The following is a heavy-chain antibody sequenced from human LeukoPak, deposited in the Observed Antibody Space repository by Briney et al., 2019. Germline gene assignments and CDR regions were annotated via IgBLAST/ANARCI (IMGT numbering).Heavy chain of an antibody. CDR3: ASPLGYSGYDYDFDY. Sequence: GASVKVSCKASGYTFTGYYMHWVRQAPGQGLEWMGWINPNSGGTNYAQKFQGRVTMTRDTSISTAYMELSRLSSDDTAVYYCASPLGYSGYDYDFDYWGQGTLVTVSS. CDR1: GYTFTGYY. V-gene: IGHV1-2*02. D-gene: IGHD5-12*01. CDR2: INPNSGGT. J-gene: IGHJ4*02.